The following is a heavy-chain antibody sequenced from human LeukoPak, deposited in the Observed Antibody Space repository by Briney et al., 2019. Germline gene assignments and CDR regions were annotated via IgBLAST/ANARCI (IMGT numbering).Heavy chain of an antibody. D-gene: IGHD6-6*01. CDR2: ISAYNGNT. V-gene: IGHV1-18*01. CDR1: GYTFTSYG. J-gene: IGHJ6*03. CDR3: ARSFPYGIAAHRGYYYYMDV. Sequence: GASVKVSCKASGYTFTSYGISWVRQAPGQGLEWMGWISAYNGNTNYAQKLQGRVTMTTDTSTSTAYMELRSLRSDDTAVYYCARSFPYGIAAHRGYYYYMDVWGKGTTVTVSS.